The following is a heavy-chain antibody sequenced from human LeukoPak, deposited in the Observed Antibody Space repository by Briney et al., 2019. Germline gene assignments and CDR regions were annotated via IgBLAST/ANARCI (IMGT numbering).Heavy chain of an antibody. Sequence: GRSLRLSCAASGFTFDDYAMHWVRQAPGKGLEWVSGISWNSGSIGYADSVKGRFTISRDNAKNTLYLQMNSLRAEDTAVYYCARDKGRLLEWSNNWFDPWGQGTLVTVSS. CDR3: ARDKGRLLEWSNNWFDP. J-gene: IGHJ5*02. V-gene: IGHV3-9*01. CDR2: ISWNSGSI. CDR1: GFTFDDYA. D-gene: IGHD3-3*01.